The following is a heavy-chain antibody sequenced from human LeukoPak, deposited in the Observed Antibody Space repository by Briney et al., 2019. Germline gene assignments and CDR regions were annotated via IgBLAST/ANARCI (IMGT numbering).Heavy chain of an antibody. CDR1: GFTLSSYG. D-gene: IGHD6-19*01. CDR2: IRYDGSNK. V-gene: IGHV3-30*02. CDR3: QWLNAFDI. J-gene: IGHJ3*02. Sequence: PGGSLRLSCAASGFTLSSYGMHWVRQAPGKGLEWVAFIRYDGSNKYYADSVKGRFTISRDNSKNTLYLQMNSLRAEDTAVYYCQWLNAFDIWGQGTMVTVSS.